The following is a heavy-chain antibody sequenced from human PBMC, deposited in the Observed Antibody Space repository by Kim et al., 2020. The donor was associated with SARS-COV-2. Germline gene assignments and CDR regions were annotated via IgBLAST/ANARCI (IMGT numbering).Heavy chain of an antibody. CDR3: ARSRGLGPNWFDP. V-gene: IGHV4-59*08. CDR1: GGSISSYY. CDR2: IYYSGST. Sequence: SETLSLTCTVSGGSISSYYWSWIRQPPGKGLEWIGYIYYSGSTNYNPSLKSRVTISVDTSKNQFSLKLSSVTAADTAVYYCARSRGLGPNWFDPWGQGTLVTVSS. D-gene: IGHD3-9*01. J-gene: IGHJ5*02.